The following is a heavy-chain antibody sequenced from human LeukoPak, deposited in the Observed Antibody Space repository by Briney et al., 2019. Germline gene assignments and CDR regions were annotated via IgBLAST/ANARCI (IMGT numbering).Heavy chain of an antibody. J-gene: IGHJ3*02. CDR1: GDSVSSNSAA. Sequence: SQTLSLTCVISGDSVSSNSAAWNWIRQSPSRGLEWLGRTFYRSKWYDDYAVSVKSRITINPDTSKNQFSLQLNSVTPEDTAVYYCAREIVGSGWRQDAFDIWGQGTMVTVSS. CDR3: AREIVGSGWRQDAFDI. CDR2: TFYRSKWYD. D-gene: IGHD6-19*01. V-gene: IGHV6-1*01.